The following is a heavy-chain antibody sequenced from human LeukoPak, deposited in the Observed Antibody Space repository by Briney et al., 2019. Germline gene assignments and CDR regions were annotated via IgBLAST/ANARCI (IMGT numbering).Heavy chain of an antibody. J-gene: IGHJ5*02. CDR1: GFTFSSYE. Sequence: AGGSLRLSCEASGFTFSSYEMNWVREAPGKGLEWVSYIISSGSTIYYADSVKGRFTISRDNAKNSLYLQMNSLRAEDTAVYYCARSKGIAVAGTIDPWGQGTLVTVSS. V-gene: IGHV3-48*03. CDR3: ARSKGIAVAGTIDP. D-gene: IGHD6-19*01. CDR2: IISSGSTI.